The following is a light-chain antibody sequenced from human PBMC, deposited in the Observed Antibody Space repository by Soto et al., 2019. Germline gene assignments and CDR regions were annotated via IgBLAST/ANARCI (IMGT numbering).Light chain of an antibody. CDR3: SSYTSSSTLYV. V-gene: IGLV2-14*01. CDR1: SSDVGGYNY. CDR2: EVS. Sequence: QSVLTQPASVSGSPGQSITISCTGTSSDVGGYNYVSWYQQHPGKAPKLMIYEVSNRPSGVSNRFSGSKSGNTASLTISGLQAEDEADYYCSSYTSSSTLYVFGPGTE. J-gene: IGLJ1*01.